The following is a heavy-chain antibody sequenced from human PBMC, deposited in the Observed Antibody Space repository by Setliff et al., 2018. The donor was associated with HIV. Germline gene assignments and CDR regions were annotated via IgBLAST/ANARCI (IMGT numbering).Heavy chain of an antibody. CDR2: LFYNGNT. Sequence: AGGSLRLSCAASGFTFSTYTMNWVRQAPGKGLELIGNLFYNGNTYYNPSLKSRVTISVDTSKNHFSLRLSSVTAADTAVYYCARFHYYYYYMDVWGKGTTVTVSS. D-gene: IGHD3-3*01. J-gene: IGHJ6*03. V-gene: IGHV4-59*04. CDR1: GFTFSTYT. CDR3: ARFHYYYYYMDV.